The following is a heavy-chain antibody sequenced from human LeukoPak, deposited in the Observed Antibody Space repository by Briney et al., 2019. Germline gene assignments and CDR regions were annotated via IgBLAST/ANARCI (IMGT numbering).Heavy chain of an antibody. Sequence: GGSLRLSCAASGFTFSSYSMNWVRQAPGKGLEWVSYISSSSSTIYYADSVKGRFTISRDNAKNSLYLQMNSLRAEDTAVYYCARGVAARPYYFDYWRQGTLVTVSS. D-gene: IGHD6-6*01. CDR1: GFTFSSYS. J-gene: IGHJ4*02. V-gene: IGHV3-48*01. CDR3: ARGVAARPYYFDY. CDR2: ISSSSSTI.